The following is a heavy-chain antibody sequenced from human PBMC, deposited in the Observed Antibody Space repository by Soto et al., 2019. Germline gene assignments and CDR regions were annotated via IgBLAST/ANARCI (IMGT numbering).Heavy chain of an antibody. V-gene: IGHV4-59*01. Sequence: QVQLQESGPGLVKPSETLSLTCTVSGGSISSYYWSWIRQPPGKGLEWIGYIYYSGSTNYNPSLKSRVTISVDTSKNQFSLKLSSVTAADTAVYYCARAGGYGDYVWFDNWFDPWGQGTLVTVSS. CDR3: ARAGGYGDYVWFDNWFDP. D-gene: IGHD4-17*01. J-gene: IGHJ5*02. CDR2: IYYSGST. CDR1: GGSISSYY.